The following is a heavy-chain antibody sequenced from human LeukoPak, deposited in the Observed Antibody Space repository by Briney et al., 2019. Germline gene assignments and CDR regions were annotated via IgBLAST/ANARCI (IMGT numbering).Heavy chain of an antibody. CDR1: RFTFSTYW. V-gene: IGHV3-74*01. CDR3: ARAGYYGISVNDAFDV. J-gene: IGHJ3*01. Sequence: GGSLRLSCAASRFTFSTYWMHWVRQAPGKGLVWVARIETDGSSTNYADSVKGRFTISRDNAKNTLFLQMNSLRAEDTAVYYCARAGYYGISVNDAFDVWGQGSMVTVSS. D-gene: IGHD3-22*01. CDR2: IETDGSST.